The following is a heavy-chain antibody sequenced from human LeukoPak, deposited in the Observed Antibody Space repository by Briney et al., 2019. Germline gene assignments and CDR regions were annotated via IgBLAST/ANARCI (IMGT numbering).Heavy chain of an antibody. V-gene: IGHV4-59*01. CDR1: GGSISTYY. Sequence: SETLSLTCTVSGGSISTYYWSWIRQPPGKGLEWIGYIYYSGSTNYNPAFKSRVTISEDTSKNQISLKLSSVTAADTAVYYCARVRGYYDSSGYDYWGQGTLVTVSS. CDR2: IYYSGST. CDR3: ARVRGYYDSSGYDY. D-gene: IGHD3-22*01. J-gene: IGHJ4*02.